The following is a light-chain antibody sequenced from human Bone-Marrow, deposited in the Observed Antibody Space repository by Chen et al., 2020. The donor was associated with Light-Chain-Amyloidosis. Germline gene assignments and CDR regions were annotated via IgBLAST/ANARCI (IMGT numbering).Light chain of an antibody. CDR3: QQRSHWPLT. CDR1: HSVSTS. CDR2: DAS. J-gene: IGKJ4*01. V-gene: IGKV3-11*01. Sequence: DNVLTQFPATLPLSPGESATLSCRATHSVSTSLALYQQKVGQPPRLLIYDASSRATGIPARFSGSGSGTDFTLNIANVDPYDFAVYYCQQRSHWPLTFGGGTKVEI.